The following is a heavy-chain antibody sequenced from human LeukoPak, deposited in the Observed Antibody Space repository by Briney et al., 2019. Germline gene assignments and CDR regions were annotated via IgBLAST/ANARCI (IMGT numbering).Heavy chain of an antibody. Sequence: KTSETLSLTCAVSGGSISSGDYSWSWIRQPPGKGLEWIGYIFQSGSTYYNPSLKSRVTISVDRSKNQFSLKLSSVTAADTAVYYRARVGSDWNDVRYNWFDPWGQGTLVTVSS. CDR1: GGSISSGDYS. CDR2: IFQSGST. D-gene: IGHD1-1*01. V-gene: IGHV4-30-2*01. CDR3: ARVGSDWNDVRYNWFDP. J-gene: IGHJ5*02.